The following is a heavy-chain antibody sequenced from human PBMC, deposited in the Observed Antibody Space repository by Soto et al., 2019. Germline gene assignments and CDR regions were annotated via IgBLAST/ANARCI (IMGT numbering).Heavy chain of an antibody. V-gene: IGHV3-48*02. D-gene: IGHD3-22*01. Sequence: GGSLRLSCAASGFTFSSYSMNWVRQAPGKGLEWVSYISSSSSTIYYADSVKGRFTISRDNAKNSLYLQMNSLRDEDTAVYYCAREGNAVAARYYYDSSGYYDAFDIWGQGTMVTVSS. CDR3: AREGNAVAARYYYDSSGYYDAFDI. CDR2: ISSSSSTI. J-gene: IGHJ3*02. CDR1: GFTFSSYS.